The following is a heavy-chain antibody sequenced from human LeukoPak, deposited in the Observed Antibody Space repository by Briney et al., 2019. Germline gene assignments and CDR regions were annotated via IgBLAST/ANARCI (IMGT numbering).Heavy chain of an antibody. CDR2: ISYDGSTK. J-gene: IGHJ4*02. CDR3: ARDPSQGDS. V-gene: IGHV3-30-3*01. Sequence: PGGSLRLPCAASGFTFTTYAMHWVRQAPGKGLEWVTVISYDGSTKYYGDSVKGRFTISRDNANNTLYLQMNSLRAEDTAVYYCARDPSQGDSWGLGTLVTVSS. CDR1: GFTFTTYA.